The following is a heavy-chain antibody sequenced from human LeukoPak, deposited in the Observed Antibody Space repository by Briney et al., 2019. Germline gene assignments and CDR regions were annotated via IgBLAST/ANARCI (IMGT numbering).Heavy chain of an antibody. J-gene: IGHJ4*02. CDR3: VRGPRKDIAVAVFDY. D-gene: IGHD6-19*01. V-gene: IGHV1-8*01. Sequence: ASVKVSCKASGYTFTSYDINWVRQATGQGLEWMGWMNPNSGNTGYAQKFQGRVTMTRNTSISTAYMELSSLRSEDTAVYYCVRGPRKDIAVAVFDYWGQGTLVTVSS. CDR1: GYTFTSYD. CDR2: MNPNSGNT.